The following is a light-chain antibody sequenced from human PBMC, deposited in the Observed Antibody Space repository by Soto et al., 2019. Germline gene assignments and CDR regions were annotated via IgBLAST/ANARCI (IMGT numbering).Light chain of an antibody. CDR1: QSLSDW. CDR2: KAS. J-gene: IGKJ2*01. V-gene: IGKV1-5*03. CDR3: QQYKSYSYT. Sequence: DIQMTQSPSTLSASVGDRVTITCRASQSLSDWLAWYQQKPGKAPNLLIYKASSLESGVPSRFSGNGSGTDFTRTISSLQPDDFATSYCQQYKSYSYTFGQGTKLEI.